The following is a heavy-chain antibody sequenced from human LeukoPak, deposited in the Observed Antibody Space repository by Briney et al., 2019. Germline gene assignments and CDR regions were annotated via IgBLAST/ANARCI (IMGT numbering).Heavy chain of an antibody. CDR2: IIPIFGTA. V-gene: IGHV1-69*06. Sequence: SVKVSCKASGGTFSSYAISWVRQAPGQGLEWMGGIIPIFGTANYAQKFQGRVTITADKSTSTAYMELSSLRSEDTAVYYCAVEASAAAGAFDYWGQGTLVTVSS. CDR1: GGTFSSYA. CDR3: AVEASAAAGAFDY. D-gene: IGHD6-13*01. J-gene: IGHJ4*02.